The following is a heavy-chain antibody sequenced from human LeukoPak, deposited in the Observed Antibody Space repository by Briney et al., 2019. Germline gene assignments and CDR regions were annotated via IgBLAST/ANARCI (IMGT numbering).Heavy chain of an antibody. CDR1: GGSISSGGYY. Sequence: SETLSLTCTVSGGSISSGGYYWSWIRQHPGKGLEWIGYIYYSGSTYYNPSLKSRVTISVDTSKNQFSLKPSSVTAADTAVYYCARDSRGTNFDYGMDVWGQGTTVTVSS. D-gene: IGHD3-3*01. J-gene: IGHJ6*02. CDR3: ARDSRGTNFDYGMDV. CDR2: IYYSGST. V-gene: IGHV4-31*03.